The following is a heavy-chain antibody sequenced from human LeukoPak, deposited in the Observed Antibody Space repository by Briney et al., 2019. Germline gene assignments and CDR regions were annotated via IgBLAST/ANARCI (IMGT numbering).Heavy chain of an antibody. CDR2: IYPGDSDT. J-gene: IGHJ6*03. V-gene: IGHV5-51*01. CDR3: ARLWGGYSGYYHYYMDV. D-gene: IGHD3-3*01. Sequence: GESLKISCKGSGYSFPSYWIGWVRQMPGKGLEWMGIIYPGDSDTRYSPSFQGQVTISADKSISTAYLQWSSLKASDTAMYYCARLWGGYSGYYHYYMDVWGKGTTVTVSS. CDR1: GYSFPSYW.